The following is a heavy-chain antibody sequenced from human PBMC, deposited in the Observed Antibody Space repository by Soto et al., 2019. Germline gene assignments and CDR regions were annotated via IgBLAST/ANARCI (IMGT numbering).Heavy chain of an antibody. D-gene: IGHD4-4*01. CDR1: GGSFSGYY. Sequence: SETLSLTCAVSGGSFSGYYWSWIRQPPGKRLEWIGEINHSGSTNYNPSLKSRVTISVDTSKNQFSLKLSSVTAADTAVYYCARGCSITPMATVNNWFDPWGQGTLVTVSS. J-gene: IGHJ5*02. V-gene: IGHV4-34*01. CDR3: ARGCSITPMATVNNWFDP. CDR2: INHSGST.